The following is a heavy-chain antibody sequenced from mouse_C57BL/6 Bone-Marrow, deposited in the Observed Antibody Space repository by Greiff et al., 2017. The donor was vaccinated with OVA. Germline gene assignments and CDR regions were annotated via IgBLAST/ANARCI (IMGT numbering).Heavy chain of an antibody. J-gene: IGHJ1*03. CDR2: IDPSDSYT. CDR1: GYTFTSYW. CDR3: ARRGDYYGSMWYFDV. D-gene: IGHD1-1*01. V-gene: IGHV1-50*01. Sequence: VQLQQPGAELVKPGASVKLSCKASGYTFTSYWMQWVKQRPGQGLEWIGEIDPSDSYTNYNQKFKGKATLTVDTSSSTAYMQLSSLTSEDSAVYYCARRGDYYGSMWYFDVWGTGTTVTVSS.